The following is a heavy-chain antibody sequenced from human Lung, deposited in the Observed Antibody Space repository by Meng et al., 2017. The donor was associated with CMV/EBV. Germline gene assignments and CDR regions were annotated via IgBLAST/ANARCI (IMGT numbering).Heavy chain of an antibody. CDR2: IYHSGST. CDR3: AREGGLVLRFLQWLPNNDAFDI. D-gene: IGHD3-3*01. Sequence: LXCTVSGYSISSGYYWGWIRQPPGKGLEWIGSIYHSGSTYYNPSLKSRVTISVDTSKNQFSLKLSSVTAADTAVYYCAREGGLVLRFLQWLPNNDAFDIWXEGTXVTVSS. V-gene: IGHV4-38-2*02. J-gene: IGHJ3*02. CDR1: GYSISSGYY.